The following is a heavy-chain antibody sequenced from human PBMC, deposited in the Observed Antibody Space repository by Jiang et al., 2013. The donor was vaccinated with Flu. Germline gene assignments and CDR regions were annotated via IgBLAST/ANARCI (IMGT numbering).Heavy chain of an antibody. J-gene: IGHJ4*02. Sequence: GLVQPGGSLRLSCAASGFTFSNYWFHWVRQAPGKGLEWVANIKQDGSEKYYVDSVKGRFTISRDNAKNSLYLEMNSLRAEDTAVYYCARRYFDLWGQGTLITVSS. CDR3: ARRYFDL. CDR1: GFTFSNYW. V-gene: IGHV3-7*01. CDR2: IKQDGSEK. D-gene: IGHD3-9*01.